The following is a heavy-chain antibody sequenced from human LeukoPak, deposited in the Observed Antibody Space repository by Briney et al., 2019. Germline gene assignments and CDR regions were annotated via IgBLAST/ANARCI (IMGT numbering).Heavy chain of an antibody. D-gene: IGHD1-1*01. V-gene: IGHV1-2*02. Sequence: GASVKVSCKASGSTFTGYYMHWVRQAPGPGLEWMGWINPNSGATLYAQKFQGRVTMTRDTSINTAYMELSSLRSDDTAVYYCTRAKRVIFDYWGQGTLVTVSS. CDR3: TRAKRVIFDY. CDR1: GSTFTGYY. CDR2: INPNSGAT. J-gene: IGHJ4*02.